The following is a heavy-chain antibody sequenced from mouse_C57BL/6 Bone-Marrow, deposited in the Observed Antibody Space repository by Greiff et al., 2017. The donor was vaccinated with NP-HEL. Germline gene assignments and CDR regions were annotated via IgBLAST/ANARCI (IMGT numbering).Heavy chain of an antibody. D-gene: IGHD1-1*01. Sequence: VQLQQSGAELVRPGTSVKMSCKASGYTFTNYWIGWAKQRPGHGLEWIGDIYPGGGYTNYNEEFKGKATLTADKSSSTAYMQFSSLTSEDSAIYYCARNYGSSYGYFDVWGTGTTVTVSS. CDR3: ARNYGSSYGYFDV. CDR1: GYTFTNYW. J-gene: IGHJ1*03. V-gene: IGHV1-63*01. CDR2: IYPGGGYT.